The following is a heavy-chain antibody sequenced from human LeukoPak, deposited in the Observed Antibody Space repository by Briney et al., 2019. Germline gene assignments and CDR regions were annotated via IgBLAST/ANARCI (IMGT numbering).Heavy chain of an antibody. J-gene: IGHJ4*02. CDR2: IYSDNT. Sequence: GGSLRLSCTVPGFTVSSNSMSWVRQAPGKGLEWVSFIYSDNTHYSDSVKGRFTISRDNSKNTLYLQMNSLRAEDTAVYYCARRAGEYSHPYDYWGQGTLVTVSS. CDR3: ARRAGEYSHPYDY. CDR1: GFTVSSNS. V-gene: IGHV3-53*01. D-gene: IGHD4-17*01.